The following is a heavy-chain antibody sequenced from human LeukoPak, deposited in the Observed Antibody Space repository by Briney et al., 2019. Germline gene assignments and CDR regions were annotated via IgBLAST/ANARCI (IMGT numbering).Heavy chain of an antibody. J-gene: IGHJ4*02. CDR1: GSSLSELS. D-gene: IGHD5-18*01. V-gene: IGHV1-24*01. Sequence: ASVKVSCTVSGSSLSELSLYWVRQAPGKGLEWMGGFDVIDSETFYAQKFQGRVTMTEDSSRDTAYMELRSLTSDDTALYYCAAGRPYSLLDYWGQGTLVTVPS. CDR2: FDVIDSET. CDR3: AAGRPYSLLDY.